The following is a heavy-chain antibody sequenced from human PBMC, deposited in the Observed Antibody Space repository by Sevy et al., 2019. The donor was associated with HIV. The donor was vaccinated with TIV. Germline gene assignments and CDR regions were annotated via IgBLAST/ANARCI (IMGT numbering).Heavy chain of an antibody. Sequence: LSLTCAASGFTFSSYAPLWVRQAPGKGLEWVSLISYDGSKKYYSDSVKGRFAISRDESKTTLFLQMNSLRSEDTAIYYCARVGVSYCTDDCYHRFDYWGRGTLVTVSS. CDR2: ISYDGSKK. CDR3: ARVGVSYCTDDCYHRFDY. CDR1: GFTFSSYA. J-gene: IGHJ4*02. D-gene: IGHD2-21*02. V-gene: IGHV3-30*09.